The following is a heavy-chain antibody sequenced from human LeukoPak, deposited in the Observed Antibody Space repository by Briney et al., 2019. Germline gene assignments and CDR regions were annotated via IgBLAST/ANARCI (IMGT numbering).Heavy chain of an antibody. J-gene: IGHJ4*02. CDR3: CRENGAFSPFGF. Sequence: PSETLSLTCGVSGGSISTTNWWSWVRQPPGQGLEWIGEISLSGLTNYSPSLNSRVTMSLDKPKNQLSLNLSSVTGAATAVYYLCRENGAFSPFGFWGQGTLVTVPS. D-gene: IGHD2-21*01. V-gene: IGHV4-4*02. CDR2: ISLSGLT. CDR1: GGSISTTNW.